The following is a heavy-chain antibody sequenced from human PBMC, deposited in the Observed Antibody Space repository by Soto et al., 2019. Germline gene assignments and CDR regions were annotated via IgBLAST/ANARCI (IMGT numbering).Heavy chain of an antibody. CDR3: AKQGVKYSSSYGTYYFDY. CDR2: ISYDGSNK. D-gene: IGHD6-6*01. CDR1: GFTFSSYG. V-gene: IGHV3-30*18. Sequence: QVQLVESGGGVVQPRRSLRLSCAASGFTFSSYGMHWVRQAPGKGLEWVAVISYDGSNKYYADSVKGRFTISRDNSKNTLYLQMNSLRAEDTAVYYCAKQGVKYSSSYGTYYFDYWGQGTLVTVSS. J-gene: IGHJ4*02.